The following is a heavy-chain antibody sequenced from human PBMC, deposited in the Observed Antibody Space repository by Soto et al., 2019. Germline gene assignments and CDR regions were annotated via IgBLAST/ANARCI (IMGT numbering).Heavy chain of an antibody. Sequence: QITLKESGRTLVKPTQTVTLTCTFSGFSLSTTGEGVGWISQPPGKALEWLALIYWDDDKRYSLSLKSRLTNSKDNSNNQVVLTVTSLDPVDTATYYCVQSRCGGYGVHSYSSHSDYGLDVRGQGTTVSVSS. D-gene: IGHD2-21*01. V-gene: IGHV2-5*02. CDR1: GFSLSTTGEG. CDR2: IYWDDDK. J-gene: IGHJ6*02. CDR3: VQSRCGGYGVHSYSSHSDYGLDV.